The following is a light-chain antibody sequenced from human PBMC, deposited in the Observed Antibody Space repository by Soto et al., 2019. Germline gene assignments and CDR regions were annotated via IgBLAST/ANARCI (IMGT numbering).Light chain of an antibody. CDR3: QQYGSSGT. V-gene: IGKV1D-8*03. CDR2: AAS. J-gene: IGKJ1*01. Sequence: VIWMTQSPSLLSASTGDRVTITCRISQDISSYLAWYQQKPGKAPDLLIYAASTLQSGVPSRFSGSGSGTDFTLTISRLEPEDFAVYYCQQYGSSGTFGQGTKVDIK. CDR1: QDISSY.